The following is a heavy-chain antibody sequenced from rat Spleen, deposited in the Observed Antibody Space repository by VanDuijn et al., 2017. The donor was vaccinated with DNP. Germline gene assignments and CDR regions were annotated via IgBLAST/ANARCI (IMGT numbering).Heavy chain of an antibody. J-gene: IGHJ2*01. Sequence: EVQLVESGGGLVQPGRSLKFSCAASGFTFSDYHMAWVRQAPKKGLEWVATVSYDGSSTYYRDSVKGRFTISRDNAKSTLYLQMDSLRSEDTATYYCGTYNSGYDWGQGVMVTVSS. CDR1: GFTFSDYH. V-gene: IGHV5-7*01. CDR2: VSYDGSST. CDR3: GTYNSGYD. D-gene: IGHD4-3*01.